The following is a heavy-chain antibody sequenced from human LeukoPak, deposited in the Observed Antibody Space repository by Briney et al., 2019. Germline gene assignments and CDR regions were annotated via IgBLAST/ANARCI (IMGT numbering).Heavy chain of an antibody. V-gene: IGHV3-74*03. J-gene: IGHJ4*02. Sequence: GGSLRLSCAASGFTFSSYWMHWVRQAPGKGLVWVSRINNDGSDTVYAASVKGRFTFSRDNAKNTLFLQMDSLGDEDTAVYYCARGLFGPDFWGPGALVTVSS. CDR2: INNDGSDT. CDR3: ARGLFGPDF. D-gene: IGHD3-16*01. CDR1: GFTFSSYW.